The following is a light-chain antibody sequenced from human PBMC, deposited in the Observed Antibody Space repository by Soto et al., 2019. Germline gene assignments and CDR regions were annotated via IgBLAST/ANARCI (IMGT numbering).Light chain of an antibody. CDR1: QSVSSSY. V-gene: IGKV3-20*01. CDR3: QQYGSSRPNT. CDR2: GAS. Sequence: EIVLTQSPGTLSLSPGERATLSCRASQSVSSSYLAWYQQKPGQAPRLLIYGASSRATGIPDRFSGSGSGTDFALTISRLEPEDFAVYYCQQYGSSRPNTFGQGTRLEMK. J-gene: IGKJ5*01.